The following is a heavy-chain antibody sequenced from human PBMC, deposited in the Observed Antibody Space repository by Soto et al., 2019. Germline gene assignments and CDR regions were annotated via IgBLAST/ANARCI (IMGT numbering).Heavy chain of an antibody. D-gene: IGHD3-16*02. CDR1: GFTFSSYA. V-gene: IGHV3-30-3*01. CDR2: ISYDGSNK. CDR3: ARREGLVRLSYYFDY. Sequence: QSGGSLRLSCAASGFTFSSYAMHWVRQAPGKGLEWVAVISYDGSNKYYADSVKGRFTISRDNSKNTLYLQMNSLRAEDTAVYYCARREGLVRLSYYFDYWGQGTLVTVSS. J-gene: IGHJ4*02.